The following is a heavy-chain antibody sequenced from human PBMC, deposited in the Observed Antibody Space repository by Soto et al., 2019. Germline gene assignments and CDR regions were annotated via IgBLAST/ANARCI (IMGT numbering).Heavy chain of an antibody. D-gene: IGHD6-13*01. Sequence: GGSLRLSCAASGFTFSSYAMSWVRQAPGKGLQWVSTISGSGGGTYYADSVKGRFTISRDNSKNTLYLQMNSLRAEDTAVYYCAKGQYSSSWYALVHYYGMDVWGQGTTVTVSS. J-gene: IGHJ6*02. CDR1: GFTFSSYA. CDR3: AKGQYSSSWYALVHYYGMDV. CDR2: ISGSGGGT. V-gene: IGHV3-23*01.